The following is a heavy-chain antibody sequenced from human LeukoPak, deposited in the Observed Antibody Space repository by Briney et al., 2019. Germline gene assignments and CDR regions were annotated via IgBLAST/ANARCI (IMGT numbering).Heavy chain of an antibody. D-gene: IGHD4-23*01. J-gene: IGHJ3*02. CDR1: GYTFTGYY. CDR2: INPNSGGT. CDR3: AREGTTVVHLEAFDI. Sequence: ASVKVSCKASGYTFTGYYMHWVRQAPGQGLEWMGWINPNSGGTNYAQKFQGRVTMTRDTSISTAYMELSRLRSDDTAVYYCAREGTTVVHLEAFDIWDQGTMVTVSS. V-gene: IGHV1-2*02.